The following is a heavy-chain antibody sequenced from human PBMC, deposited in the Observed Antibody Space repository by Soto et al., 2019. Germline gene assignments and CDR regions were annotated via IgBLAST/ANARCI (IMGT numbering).Heavy chain of an antibody. V-gene: IGHV4-30-4*01. J-gene: IGHJ4*02. CDR3: ARDRELLWFGELLRPSRYFDY. D-gene: IGHD3-10*01. Sequence: SETLSLTCTVSGGSISSGDYYWSWIRQPPGKGLEWIGYIYYSGSTYYNPSLKSRVTISVDTSKNQFSLKLSSVTAADTAVYYCARDRELLWFGELLRPSRYFDYWGQGTLVNVSS. CDR1: GGSISSGDYY. CDR2: IYYSGST.